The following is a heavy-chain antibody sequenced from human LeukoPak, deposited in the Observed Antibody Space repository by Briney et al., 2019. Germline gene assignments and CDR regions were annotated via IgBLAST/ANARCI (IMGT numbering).Heavy chain of an antibody. J-gene: IGHJ6*03. CDR2: INPNSGGT. V-gene: IGHV1-2*02. Sequence: ASVKVPCKASGYTFTGYYMHWVRQAPGQGLEWMGWINPNSGGTNYEQKFQGRVTMTRDTSISTAYMELSRLRSDDTAVYYCARGMSVSAHKDVWGKGTTVTISS. CDR1: GYTFTGYY. CDR3: ARGMSVSAHKDV. D-gene: IGHD1-14*01.